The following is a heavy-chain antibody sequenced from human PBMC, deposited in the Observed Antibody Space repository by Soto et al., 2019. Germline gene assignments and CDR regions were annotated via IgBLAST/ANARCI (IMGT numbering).Heavy chain of an antibody. CDR1: GYTFTSYG. CDR3: ARHGSGSYFYYFDY. Sequence: GASVKVSCKASGYTFTSYGISWVRQAPGQGLEWMGWISAYNGNTNYAQKLQGRVTMTTDTSTSTAYMEVRSLRSDDTAVYYCARHGSGSYFYYFDYWGQGTLVTVSS. J-gene: IGHJ4*02. CDR2: ISAYNGNT. D-gene: IGHD3-10*01. V-gene: IGHV1-18*01.